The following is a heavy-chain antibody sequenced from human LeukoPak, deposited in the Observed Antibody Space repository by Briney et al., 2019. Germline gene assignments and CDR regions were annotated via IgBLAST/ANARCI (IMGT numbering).Heavy chain of an antibody. Sequence: ASVKVSCKASGGTFSSYTISWVRQAPGQGLEWMGRIIPIFGTANYAQKFQGRVTITTDESTSTAYMELSSLRSEDTAVYYCASQQRAYYYDSSGYYEPYWFDPRGQGTLVTVSS. CDR3: ASQQRAYYYDSSGYYEPYWFDP. CDR1: GGTFSSYT. CDR2: IIPIFGTA. V-gene: IGHV1-69*05. J-gene: IGHJ5*02. D-gene: IGHD3-22*01.